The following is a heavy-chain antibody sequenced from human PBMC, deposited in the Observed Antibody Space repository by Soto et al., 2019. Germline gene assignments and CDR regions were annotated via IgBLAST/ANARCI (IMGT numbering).Heavy chain of an antibody. J-gene: IGHJ4*02. Sequence: WGPLSLPCAASGFPFISYAISCVRQAPGKGLEWVSTISGTGGTTYYADSVKGRFTISRDNSKNTLHLQMNSLRAEDTAVYYCAKDQYSGSPGKPDYWGQGTLVTVSS. CDR2: ISGTGGTT. V-gene: IGHV3-23*01. D-gene: IGHD1-26*01. CDR1: GFPFISYA. CDR3: AKDQYSGSPGKPDY.